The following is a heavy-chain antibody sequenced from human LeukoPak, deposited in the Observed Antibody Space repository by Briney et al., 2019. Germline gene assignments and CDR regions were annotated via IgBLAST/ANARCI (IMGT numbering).Heavy chain of an antibody. D-gene: IGHD3-22*01. CDR2: ISYDGSNK. Sequence: PGGSLRLSCAASGFTFSSYGMHWVRQAPGKGLEWVAVISYDGSNKYYADSVKGRFTISRDNSKNTLYLQMNGLRTEDTAVYYCAKWAGVYDYDSSGYLSGFDYWGQGTLVTVSS. CDR3: AKWAGVYDYDSSGYLSGFDY. V-gene: IGHV3-30*18. J-gene: IGHJ4*02. CDR1: GFTFSSYG.